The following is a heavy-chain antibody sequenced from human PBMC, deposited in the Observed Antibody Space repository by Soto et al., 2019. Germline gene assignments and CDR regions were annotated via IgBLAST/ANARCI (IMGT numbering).Heavy chain of an antibody. D-gene: IGHD3-10*01. J-gene: IGHJ4*02. CDR1: GSTFSDSV. V-gene: IGHV1-69*13. CDR2: IVPIFGKA. CDR3: ARGRDGSNYSFDY. Sequence: SVKVSCKASGSTFSDSVTSWVRQAPGQGLEWMGGIVPIFGKANLAEKFQDRVTITADESTSTAYMELSSLRSEDSAVYYCARGRDGSNYSFDYWGQGTLVTVSS.